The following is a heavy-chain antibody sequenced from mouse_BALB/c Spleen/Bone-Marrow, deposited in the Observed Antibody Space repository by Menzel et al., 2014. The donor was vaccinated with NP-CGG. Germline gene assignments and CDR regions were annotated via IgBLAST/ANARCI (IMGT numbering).Heavy chain of an antibody. J-gene: IGHJ4*01. CDR2: ISSGGST. CDR3: AKGRDYGSSYDAMDY. CDR1: GFTFSSYA. D-gene: IGHD1-1*01. V-gene: IGHV5-6-5*01. Sequence: DVKLVESGGGLVKPGGSLKLSCAASGFTFSSYAMSWVRQTPEKRLEWVASISSGGSTYYPDSVKGRSTISRDNARNILYLQMSSLRSEDTAMYYCAKGRDYGSSYDAMDYWGQGTSVTVSS.